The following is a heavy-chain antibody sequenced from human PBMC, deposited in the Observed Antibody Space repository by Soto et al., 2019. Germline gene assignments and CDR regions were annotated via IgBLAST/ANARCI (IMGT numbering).Heavy chain of an antibody. CDR2: IVVGSGNT. J-gene: IGHJ4*02. CDR3: AAGIAAAGLSDY. V-gene: IGHV1-58*01. CDR1: GFPFTSSA. Sequence: GASVKVSVKASGFPFTSSALQFVRQARGQRLEWIGWIVVGSGNTNYAQKFQERVTITRDMSTSTAYMELSSLRSEDTAVYYCAAGIAAAGLSDYWGQGTLVTVSS. D-gene: IGHD6-13*01.